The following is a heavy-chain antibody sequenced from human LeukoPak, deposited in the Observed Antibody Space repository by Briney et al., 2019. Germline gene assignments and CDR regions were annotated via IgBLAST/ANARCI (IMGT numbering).Heavy chain of an antibody. CDR1: GFTFSNAW. D-gene: IGHD5-18*01. V-gene: IGHV3-15*01. J-gene: IGHJ3*02. CDR3: TTDVDTAMVSYALDI. Sequence: GGSLRLSCAASGFTFSNAWMSWVRQAPGKGLEWVGRIKSKTDGGTTDYAAPVKGRFTISRDDSKNTLYLQMNSLKTEDTAVYYCTTDVDTAMVSYALDIWGQGTMVTVSS. CDR2: IKSKTDGGTT.